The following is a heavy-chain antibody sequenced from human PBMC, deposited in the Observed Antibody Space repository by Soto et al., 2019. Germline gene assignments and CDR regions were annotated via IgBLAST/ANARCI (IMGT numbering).Heavy chain of an antibody. D-gene: IGHD2-21*02. V-gene: IGHV3-30*18. Sequence: GGSLRLSCAASGFTFSSYGMHWVRQAPGKGLEWVAVISYDGSNKYYADSVKGRFTISRDNSKNTLYLQMNSLRAEDTAVYYCAKDGSAYCGGDCYKIQHWGQGTLVTVSS. CDR3: AKDGSAYCGGDCYKIQH. J-gene: IGHJ1*01. CDR1: GFTFSSYG. CDR2: ISYDGSNK.